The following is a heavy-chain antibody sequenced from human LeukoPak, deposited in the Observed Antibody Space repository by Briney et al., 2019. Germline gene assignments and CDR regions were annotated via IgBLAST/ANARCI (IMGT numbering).Heavy chain of an antibody. CDR2: ISYDGSNG. V-gene: IGHV3-30*04. J-gene: IGHJ6*04. CDR1: GVTFSNYA. D-gene: IGHD2-2*01. CDR3: ARAGGCSSTSCYYYYGMDV. Sequence: GGSLRLSCAASGVTFSNYAMHWVRQAPGKGLEWGAVISYDGSNGYYADSVKGRLTISRDNSNNTVYLQMNSLRAEDTAVYYCARAGGCSSTSCYYYYGMDVWGKGTTVTVSS.